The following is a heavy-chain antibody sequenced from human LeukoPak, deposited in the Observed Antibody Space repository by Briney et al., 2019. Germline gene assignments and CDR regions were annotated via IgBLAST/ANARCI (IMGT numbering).Heavy chain of an antibody. CDR1: GFTFSSYT. CDR3: ARHGSGNYQRDNWFDP. CDR2: ISSSSSAI. D-gene: IGHD1-26*01. J-gene: IGHJ5*02. V-gene: IGHV3-48*04. Sequence: GGSLRLSCAASGFTFSSYTMNWVRQAPGKGLEWVSYISSSSSAIFYADSVKGRFTISRDNAKNSLYLHMNNLRAEDTAVYYCARHGSGNYQRDNWFDPWGQGTLVTVSS.